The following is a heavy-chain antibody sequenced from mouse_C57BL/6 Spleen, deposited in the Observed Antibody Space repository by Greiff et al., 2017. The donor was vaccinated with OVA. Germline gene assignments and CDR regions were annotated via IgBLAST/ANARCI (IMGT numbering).Heavy chain of an antibody. CDR3: ARRDYGSSHWYFDV. Sequence: VQLVESGAELARPGASVKLSCKASGYTFTSYGISWVKQRTGQGLEWIGEIYPRSGNTYYNEKFKGKATLTADKSSSTAYMELRSLTSEDSAVYFCARRDYGSSHWYFDVWGTGTTVTVSS. CDR1: GYTFTSYG. CDR2: IYPRSGNT. J-gene: IGHJ1*03. V-gene: IGHV1-81*01. D-gene: IGHD1-1*01.